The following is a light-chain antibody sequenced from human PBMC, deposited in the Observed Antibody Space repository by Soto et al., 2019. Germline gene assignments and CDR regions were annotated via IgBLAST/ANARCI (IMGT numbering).Light chain of an antibody. V-gene: IGKV3-15*01. CDR1: QSIGTN. CDR3: QQYAGWPLT. J-gene: IGKJ4*01. Sequence: EVVMTQSPATVSVSPGERTSLSCRASQSIGTNLGWYQQKPDQAPRRLISKTSTRATGVPARFSGSGSGTEFTLTTSSLLSEDIAVYYCQQYAGWPLTFGGGTKVDIK. CDR2: KTS.